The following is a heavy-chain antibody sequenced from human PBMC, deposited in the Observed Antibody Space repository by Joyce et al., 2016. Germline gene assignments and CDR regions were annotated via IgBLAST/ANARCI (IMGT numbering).Heavy chain of an antibody. D-gene: IGHD3-10*01. Sequence: QVQLVESGGGVVQPGRSLRLSCAASGFTFSSYAMHWVRQATGKGLEGVAVISYDKTKRYYADSVKGRVTISRDNYKNTLYLQMNSLRAEDTAVYYCAREGFGELSWFDPWGQGTLVTVSS. V-gene: IGHV3-30*04. J-gene: IGHJ5*02. CDR2: ISYDKTKR. CDR1: GFTFSSYA. CDR3: AREGFGELSWFDP.